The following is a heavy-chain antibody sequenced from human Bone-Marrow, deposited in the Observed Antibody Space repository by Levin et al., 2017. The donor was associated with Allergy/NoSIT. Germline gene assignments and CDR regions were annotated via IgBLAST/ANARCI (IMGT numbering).Heavy chain of an antibody. J-gene: IGHJ3*02. V-gene: IGHV3-21*01. D-gene: IGHD6-19*01. CDR1: GFTFSSYS. CDR2: ISSSSSYI. CDR3: ARTVAGTGNDAFDI. Sequence: GGSLRLSCAASGFTFSSYSMNWVRQAPGKGLEWVSSISSSSSYIYYADSVKGRFTIARDNAKNSLYLQMNSLRAEDTAVYYCARTVAGTGNDAFDIWGQGTMVTVSS.